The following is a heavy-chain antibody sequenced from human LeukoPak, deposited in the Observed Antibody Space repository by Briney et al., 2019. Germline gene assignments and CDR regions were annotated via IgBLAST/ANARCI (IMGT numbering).Heavy chain of an antibody. D-gene: IGHD5-24*01. CDR1: GYTFTSYD. CDR2: MNPNSGNT. Sequence: GASVKVSCKASGYTFTSYDINWVRQATGQGLEWMGWMNPNSGNTGHAQKFQGRVTMTRNTSISTAYMELSSLRSEDTAVYYCARASRRGWLQLYYFDYWGQGTLVTVSS. J-gene: IGHJ4*02. V-gene: IGHV1-8*01. CDR3: ARASRRGWLQLYYFDY.